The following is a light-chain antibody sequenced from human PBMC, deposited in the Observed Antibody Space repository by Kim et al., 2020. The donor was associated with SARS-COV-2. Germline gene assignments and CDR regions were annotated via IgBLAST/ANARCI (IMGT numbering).Light chain of an antibody. J-gene: IGKJ2*01. V-gene: IGKV3-20*01. CDR3: QQYGSSPYT. CDR2: GAS. Sequence: LSPGERATLSCRASQSVSSSYLAWYQQKPGQAPRLLIYGASSRATGIPDRFSGSGSETDFTLTISRLEPEDFAVYYCQQYGSSPYTFGQGTKLEI. CDR1: QSVSSSY.